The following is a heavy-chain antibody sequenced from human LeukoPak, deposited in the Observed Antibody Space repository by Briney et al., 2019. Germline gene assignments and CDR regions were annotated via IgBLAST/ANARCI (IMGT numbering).Heavy chain of an antibody. CDR3: ARLGYSSSWYVHY. D-gene: IGHD6-13*01. Sequence: SETLSLTCAVSGGSFSGYYWTWIRQPPGKGLEWIGYIYYSGSTNYNPSLKSRVTISVDTSKNQFSLKLSSVTAADTAVYYCARLGYSSSWYVHYWGQGTLVTVSS. CDR1: GGSFSGYY. J-gene: IGHJ4*02. V-gene: IGHV4-59*08. CDR2: IYYSGST.